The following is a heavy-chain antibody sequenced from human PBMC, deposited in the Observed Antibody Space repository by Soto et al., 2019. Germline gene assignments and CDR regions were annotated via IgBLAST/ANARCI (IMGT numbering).Heavy chain of an antibody. CDR1: GGTFSSYA. J-gene: IGHJ4*02. D-gene: IGHD3-3*01. CDR3: ARGAHYDFWSGLPEIQTYYFDY. V-gene: IGHV1-69*01. Sequence: QVQLVQSGAEVKKPGSSVKVSCKASGGTFSSYAISWVRQAPGQGLEWMGGIIPIFGTAHYAQKFQGRVTITADESTSTAYMELSSLRSEDTAVYYCARGAHYDFWSGLPEIQTYYFDYWGQGTLVTVSS. CDR2: IIPIFGTA.